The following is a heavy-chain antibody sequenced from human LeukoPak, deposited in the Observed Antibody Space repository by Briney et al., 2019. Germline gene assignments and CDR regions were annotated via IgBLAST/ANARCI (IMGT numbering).Heavy chain of an antibody. Sequence: PGGSLRLSCAASGFTFSSYSMNWVRQAPGKGLEWVSSISSSTNYIYYADSLKGRFTISRDNAKNSLYLQMNSLRAEDTAVYYCAREHGDRSGYYYMDVWGKGTTVTVSS. CDR1: GFTFSSYS. D-gene: IGHD2-21*02. CDR2: ISSSTNYI. V-gene: IGHV3-21*01. CDR3: AREHGDRSGYYYMDV. J-gene: IGHJ6*03.